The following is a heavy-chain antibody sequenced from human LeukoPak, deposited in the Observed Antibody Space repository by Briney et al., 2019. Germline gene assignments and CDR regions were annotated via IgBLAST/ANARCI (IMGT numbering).Heavy chain of an antibody. CDR2: ISSSSYI. J-gene: IGHJ3*01. CDR1: GFTFSSYS. D-gene: IGHD5-12*01. CDR3: ARVKEASAFDV. Sequence: GGSLRLSCAASGFTFSSYSMNWVRQAPGKGLEWVSSISSSSYIYYADLVKGRFTISRDNAKNSLYLQMNSLRAEDTAVYYCARVKEASAFDVWGQGTMVTVSS. V-gene: IGHV3-21*01.